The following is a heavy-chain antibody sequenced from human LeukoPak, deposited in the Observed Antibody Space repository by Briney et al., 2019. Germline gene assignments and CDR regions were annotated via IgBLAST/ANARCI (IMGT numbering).Heavy chain of an antibody. CDR1: GFTFSSYS. V-gene: IGHV3-74*01. CDR3: ARRGKQWRDGAFDI. CDR2: INSDGSST. D-gene: IGHD6-19*01. J-gene: IGHJ3*02. Sequence: GGSLRLSCAASGFTFSSYSMNWVRQAPGKGLVWVSRINSDGSSTSYADSVKGRFTISRDNAKNTLYLQMNSLRAEDTAVYYCARRGKQWRDGAFDIWGQGTMVTVSS.